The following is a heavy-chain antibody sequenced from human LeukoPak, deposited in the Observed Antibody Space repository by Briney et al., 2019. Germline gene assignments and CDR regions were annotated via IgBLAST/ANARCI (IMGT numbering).Heavy chain of an antibody. CDR3: AKYVWGSYPTFEDY. J-gene: IGHJ4*02. Sequence: PSQTLSLTRTLAGRSISSYYSSWIRQPPGKGLEWIGYISYSGSTNYNPSLKSRVTISVDTSKNQFSLKLSSVTAADTAVYYCAKYVWGSYPTFEDYWGQGTLVTVSS. CDR2: ISYSGST. V-gene: IGHV4-59*01. CDR1: GRSISSYY. D-gene: IGHD3-16*02.